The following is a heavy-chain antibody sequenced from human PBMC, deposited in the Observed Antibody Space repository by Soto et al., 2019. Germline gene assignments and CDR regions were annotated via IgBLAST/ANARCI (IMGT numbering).Heavy chain of an antibody. CDR1: GGSLTSYF. V-gene: IGHV4-59*08. D-gene: IGHD3-3*01. J-gene: IGHJ4*02. Sequence: QVQLQESGPGRVKPSETLSLNCSVSGGSLTSYFWSWIRQPPGKGLEWLGYISYSGYTNYNPTLKSRVTISRDTSKNQFSLRLTSVTAADTALYYCARRWSGIDYWGQGTLVTVSS. CDR2: ISYSGYT. CDR3: ARRWSGIDY.